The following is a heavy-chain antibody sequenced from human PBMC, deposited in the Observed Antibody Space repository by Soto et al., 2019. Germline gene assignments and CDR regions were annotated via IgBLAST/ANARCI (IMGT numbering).Heavy chain of an antibody. V-gene: IGHV1-18*01. CDR1: GYSFSDYG. J-gene: IGHJ4*02. D-gene: IGHD5-18*01. CDR2: ISAYNDDR. CDR3: GRARSAAMVTSDY. Sequence: QVQLVQSGPEVKKPGASVKVSCKASGYSFSDYGVTWVRQSPGQGLQWMGWISAYNDDRNYAQNFQDRINMTTDTSTSTAYVELRSLRSDDTAVYFCGRARSAAMVTSDYWGQGTLVTVSS.